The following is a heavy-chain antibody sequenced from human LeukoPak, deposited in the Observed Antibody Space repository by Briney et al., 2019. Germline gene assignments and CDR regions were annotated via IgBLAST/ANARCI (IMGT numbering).Heavy chain of an antibody. J-gene: IGHJ4*02. CDR3: VRDSSGDSSGRPSLDY. D-gene: IGHD3-10*01. CDR2: INPNSGGT. CDR1: GYTFTGYY. Sequence: ASVKVSCKASGYTFTGYYMHWVRQAPGQGLEWMGWINPNSGGTNYAQKFQGRVTMTRDTSISTAYMELNSLRSDDTAVYFCVRDSSGDSSGRPSLDYWGQGTLVTVSS. V-gene: IGHV1-2*02.